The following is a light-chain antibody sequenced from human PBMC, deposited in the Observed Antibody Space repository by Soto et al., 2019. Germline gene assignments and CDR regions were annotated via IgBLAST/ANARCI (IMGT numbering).Light chain of an antibody. J-gene: IGKJ1*01. CDR2: DAS. V-gene: IGKV1-5*01. CDR3: QQYYTYWHM. CDR1: QSISDY. Sequence: DIRMSQSPSTLSSWVGDTVIITGRASQSISDYLAWYQQKPGKAPKLLIYDASNLESGVPSTFSGSGSGTEFTLTISSLQPDDFATYYCQQYYTYWHMFGQGTKVDIK.